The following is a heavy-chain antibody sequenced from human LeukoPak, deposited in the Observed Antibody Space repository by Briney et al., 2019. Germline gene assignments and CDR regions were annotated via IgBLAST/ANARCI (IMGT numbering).Heavy chain of an antibody. J-gene: IGHJ3*02. V-gene: IGHV4-39*07. D-gene: IGHD4-23*01. CDR3: ARLPTVVTRVAFDI. Sequence: SETLSLTCTVSGGSISSSSYYWGWIRQPPGKGLEWIGSIHYSGSTNYNPSLKSRVTISVDTSKNQFSLKLSSVTAADTAVYYRARLPTVVTRVAFDIWGQGTMVTVSS. CDR1: GGSISSSSYY. CDR2: IHYSGST.